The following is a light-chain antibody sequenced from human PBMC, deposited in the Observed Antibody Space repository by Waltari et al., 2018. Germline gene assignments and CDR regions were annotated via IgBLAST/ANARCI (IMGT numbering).Light chain of an antibody. V-gene: IGLV2-23*02. CDR2: DVN. CDR3: CSYAGSAISM. CDR1: TSDIGKYNL. J-gene: IGLJ3*02. Sequence: QSALTQTASVSGSPGQAITISCSGTTSDIGKYNLVPWYQQHPGKAPTLIIYDVNKRPSGVSNRFSGSKSGITAFLTISGLQSADEADYYCCSYAGSAISMFGGGTKVTVL.